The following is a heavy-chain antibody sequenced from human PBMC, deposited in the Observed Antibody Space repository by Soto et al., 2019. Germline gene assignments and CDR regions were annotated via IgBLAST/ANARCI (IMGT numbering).Heavy chain of an antibody. CDR3: ATLYSYGYGGY. CDR2: ISESGGST. Sequence: GGSLRLSCADSGLTFGRYAMNWVRQAPGNGLEWVSGISESGGSTYYADYVKGRFTISRDNSKNTLYLQMNSLRAEDTAVYYCATLYSYGYGGYWGQGTLVTVSS. CDR1: GLTFGRYA. D-gene: IGHD5-18*01. J-gene: IGHJ4*02. V-gene: IGHV3-23*01.